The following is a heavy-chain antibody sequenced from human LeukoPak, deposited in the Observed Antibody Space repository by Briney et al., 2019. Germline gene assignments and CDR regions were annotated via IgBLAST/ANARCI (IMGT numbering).Heavy chain of an antibody. CDR1: GGTFSSYA. CDR3: ARDSPWVGATTGGDAFDI. J-gene: IGHJ3*02. CDR2: IIPIFGTA. Sequence: GASVKVSCKASGGTFSSYAISWVRQAPGQGLEWMGGIIPIFGTANYAQKFQGRITITTDESTSTAYMELSGLRSEDTAVYYCARDSPWVGATTGGDAFDIWGQGTMVTVSS. D-gene: IGHD1-26*01. V-gene: IGHV1-69*05.